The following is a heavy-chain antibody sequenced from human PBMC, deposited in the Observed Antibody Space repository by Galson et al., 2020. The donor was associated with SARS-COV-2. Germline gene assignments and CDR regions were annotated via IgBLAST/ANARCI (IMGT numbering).Heavy chain of an antibody. Sequence: VSGPTLVKPTQTLTLTCTFSGFSLSTSGVGVAWIRQSPGKAPEWLAFIYWDDDKRYRPSLKTRLTITRDTSKNQVVLTMTNMDLADTATYYCAHSKLSSGYPFKVWGEGTLVTVSS. CDR1: GFSLSTSGVG. CDR2: IYWDDDK. V-gene: IGHV2-5*02. D-gene: IGHD3-22*01. CDR3: AHSKLSSGYPFKV. J-gene: IGHJ3*01.